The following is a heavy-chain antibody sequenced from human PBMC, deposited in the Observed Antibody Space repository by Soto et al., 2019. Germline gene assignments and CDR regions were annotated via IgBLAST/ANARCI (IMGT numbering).Heavy chain of an antibody. CDR3: ARGDRTPLTGTNRDY. V-gene: IGHV3-33*01. Sequence: QVPLVESGGGVVQPGRSLRLSCAASGFTFSSYGMHWVRQAPGKGLEWVAVIWYDGSNKYYADSVKGRFTISRDNSKNTLYLQMNSLRAEDTAVYYCARGDRTPLTGTNRDYWGQGTLVTVSS. D-gene: IGHD1-20*01. CDR1: GFTFSSYG. CDR2: IWYDGSNK. J-gene: IGHJ4*02.